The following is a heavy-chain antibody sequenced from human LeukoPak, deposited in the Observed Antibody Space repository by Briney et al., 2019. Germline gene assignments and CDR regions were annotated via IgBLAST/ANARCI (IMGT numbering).Heavy chain of an antibody. V-gene: IGHV3-21*01. CDR1: RFTFSTYS. CDR2: ISSGSSYI. J-gene: IGHJ2*01. Sequence: GGSLRLSCAASRFTFSTYSMNWVRQAPGKGLEWVSSISSGSSYIYYADSVKGRFTISRDNAKNSLYLQMNSLRAEDTAVYYGAGSKKTGYIPREGTYGYFDLWGRGALVIVPS. D-gene: IGHD2-21*01. CDR3: AGSKKTGYIPREGTYGYFDL.